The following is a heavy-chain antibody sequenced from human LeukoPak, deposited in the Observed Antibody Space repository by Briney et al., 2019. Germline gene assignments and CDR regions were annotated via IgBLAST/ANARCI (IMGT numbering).Heavy chain of an antibody. CDR1: GFTFSYYG. CDR3: AKEAYRYGYFDY. Sequence: PGGSLRLSCAASGFTFSYYGVHWVRQAPGKGLEWVAVISYDGSNKYYADSVKGRFTISRDNSKNTLYLQMNSLRAEDTAVYYCAKEAYRYGYFDYWGQGTLVTVSS. V-gene: IGHV3-30*18. D-gene: IGHD5-18*01. CDR2: ISYDGSNK. J-gene: IGHJ4*02.